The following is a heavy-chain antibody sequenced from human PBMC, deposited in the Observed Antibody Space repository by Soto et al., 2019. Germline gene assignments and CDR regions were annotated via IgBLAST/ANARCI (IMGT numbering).Heavy chain of an antibody. CDR1: GYTFTSYG. CDR2: ISAYNRNT. CDR3: TRVRYSPPSYYCYGMDV. Sequence: QVQLVQSGAEVKKPGASVKVSCKASGYTFTSYGISWVRQAPGQGLEWMGWISAYNRNTNYAQKLQGRVTMTPDSSTSTAYMELMSLRPDDTAVYYCTRVRYSPPSYYCYGMDVWGQGTTVTVSS. J-gene: IGHJ6*02. V-gene: IGHV1-18*01. D-gene: IGHD5-18*01.